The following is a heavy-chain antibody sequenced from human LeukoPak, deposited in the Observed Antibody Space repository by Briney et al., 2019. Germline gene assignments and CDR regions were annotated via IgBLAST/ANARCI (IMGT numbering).Heavy chain of an antibody. Sequence: SETLSLTCTVSGYSISSGYYWSWIRPPAGKGLEWIGRIYTYESPNYNPSLKSRVTISVDTSKNQFSLKLTSVTAEDTAVYFCARAPGGRRAYYIDVWGKGTTVTISS. CDR1: GYSISSGYY. CDR2: IYTYESP. CDR3: ARAPGGRRAYYIDV. J-gene: IGHJ6*03. D-gene: IGHD3-16*01. V-gene: IGHV4-61*02.